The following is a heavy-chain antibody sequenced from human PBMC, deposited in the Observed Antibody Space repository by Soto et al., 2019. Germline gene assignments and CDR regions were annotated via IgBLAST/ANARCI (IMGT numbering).Heavy chain of an antibody. CDR2: INAGNGNT. CDR1: GFTFSKYA. CDR3: ARDYADIAVAGIPLLAH. Sequence: QVQPVQSGAEVKKPGASVNVSCKASGFTFSKYAMHWVRQAPGQRLEWLGWINAGNGNTRYLEKLQGRVTSIRDTAASTVYMELSSLRSEDTAVYYCARDYADIAVAGIPLLAHWGQGTLVTVSS. V-gene: IGHV1-3*01. J-gene: IGHJ4*01. D-gene: IGHD6-19*01.